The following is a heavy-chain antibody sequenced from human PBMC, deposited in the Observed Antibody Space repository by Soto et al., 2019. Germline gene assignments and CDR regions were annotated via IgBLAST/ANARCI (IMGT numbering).Heavy chain of an antibody. Sequence: GDSLILSCAASGFTFSSYSMNWVRQAPGKGLEWVSYISSSSSTIYYADSVKGRFTISRDNAKNTLYLQMNSLRAEDTAVYYCASYLKYYYGSGPSDYWCQGTLVTVSS. CDR3: ASYLKYYYGSGPSDY. D-gene: IGHD3-22*01. V-gene: IGHV3-48*01. CDR1: GFTFSSYS. CDR2: ISSSSSTI. J-gene: IGHJ4*02.